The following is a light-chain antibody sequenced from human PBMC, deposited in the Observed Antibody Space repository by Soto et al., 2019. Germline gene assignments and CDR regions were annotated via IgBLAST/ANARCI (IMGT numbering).Light chain of an antibody. V-gene: IGLV2-14*01. CDR2: DVS. CDR1: SSDVGGYNY. CDR3: SSYTSSSTNWV. J-gene: IGLJ3*02. Sequence: QSVLTQPASVSGSPGQSITLSCTGTSSDVGGYNYVSWYQQHPGKAPKLMIYDVSNRPSGVSNRFSGSKSGNTASLTISGLQAEDEADYYCSSYTSSSTNWVFGGGTKLTVL.